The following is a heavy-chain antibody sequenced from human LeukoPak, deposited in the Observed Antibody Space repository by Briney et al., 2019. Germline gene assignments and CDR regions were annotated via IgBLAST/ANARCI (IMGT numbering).Heavy chain of an antibody. Sequence: GASVKVSCKASGYTFTGYYMHWVRQAPGQGLEWMGWINPNSGGTNYAQKFQGRVTMTRDTSISTAYMELSRLRSDDTAVYYCARARSPQWQQLVDYYYYMDVWGKGTTVTVSS. CDR1: GYTFTGYY. CDR3: ARARSPQWQQLVDYYYYMDV. D-gene: IGHD6-13*01. J-gene: IGHJ6*03. CDR2: INPNSGGT. V-gene: IGHV1-2*02.